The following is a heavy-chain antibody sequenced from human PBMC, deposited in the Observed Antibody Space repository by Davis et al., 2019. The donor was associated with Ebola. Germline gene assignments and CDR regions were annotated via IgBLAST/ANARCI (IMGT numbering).Heavy chain of an antibody. J-gene: IGHJ3*02. CDR1: GGTFSSYA. D-gene: IGHD3-3*01. CDR2: INTNTGNP. CDR3: ARDPGGYNFWSGNPAPNTFDI. Sequence: ASVKVSCKASGGTFSSYAISWVRQAPGQGLEWMGWINTNTGNPTYAQGFIGRFVFSLDTSVSTAYLQISSLKAEDTAVYYCARDPGGYNFWSGNPAPNTFDIWGQGTVVTVSS. V-gene: IGHV7-4-1*02.